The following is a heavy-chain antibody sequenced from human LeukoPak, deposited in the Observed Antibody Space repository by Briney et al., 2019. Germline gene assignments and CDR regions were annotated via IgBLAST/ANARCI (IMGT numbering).Heavy chain of an antibody. CDR3: ARKNYYDTSGRFDP. CDR2: INPNSGDT. D-gene: IGHD3-22*01. J-gene: IGHJ5*02. CDR1: GYTFTGYY. V-gene: IGHV1-2*02. Sequence: ASVKVSCKASGYTFTGYYLHWVRQAPGQGLEWMGWINPNSGDTKYAQKFQGRVTMTRDTSISTAYMEVRSDDTAVYYCARKNYYDTSGRFDPWGQGTLVTVSS.